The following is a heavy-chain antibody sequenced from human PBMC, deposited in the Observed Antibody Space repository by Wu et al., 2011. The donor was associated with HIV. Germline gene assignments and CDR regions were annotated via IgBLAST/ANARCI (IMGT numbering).Heavy chain of an antibody. V-gene: IGHV1-69*06. Sequence: QVQLVQSGAEVKKPGASVKVSCKTSGYTFTNYGITWVRQAPGQGLEWMGGIIPIFGTANYTQKFRGRVTITADKSTSTAYMELSSLRSEDTAVYYCARVRYYYYYMDVWGKGTRSPSP. D-gene: IGHD4-17*01. CDR1: GYTFTNYG. CDR2: IIPIFGTA. CDR3: ARVRYYYYYMDV. J-gene: IGHJ6*03.